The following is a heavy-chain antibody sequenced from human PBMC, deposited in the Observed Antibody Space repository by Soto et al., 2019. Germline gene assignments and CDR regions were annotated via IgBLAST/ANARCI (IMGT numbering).Heavy chain of an antibody. J-gene: IGHJ4*02. Sequence: SETLSLTCTVSGGSISSYYWSWIRQSPGKGLEWIGNIYYDGSTNYNPSLKSRVTISVDTSKNQVSLKLSSVTAADTAVYHCARHNWIAANFDSWGQGTLVTVSS. V-gene: IGHV4-59*08. CDR3: ARHNWIAANFDS. CDR1: GGSISSYY. D-gene: IGHD1-20*01. CDR2: IYYDGST.